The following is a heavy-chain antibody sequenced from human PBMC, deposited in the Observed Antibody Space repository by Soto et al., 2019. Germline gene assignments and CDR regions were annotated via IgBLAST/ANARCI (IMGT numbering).Heavy chain of an antibody. Sequence: QVQLQESGPGLVTPSQTLSLTCTVSGGSINSDDYYWTWIRQQPGKGLEWIGYIFYNGNTYYNPSLQSRLSISIATSKNLFSLKVPSVTAADTAVYYSASLRCSGTNYLFDYWGQGTLVSVSS. D-gene: IGHD3-10*02. J-gene: IGHJ4*02. CDR2: IFYNGNT. CDR3: ASLRCSGTNYLFDY. V-gene: IGHV4-31*03. CDR1: GGSINSDDYY.